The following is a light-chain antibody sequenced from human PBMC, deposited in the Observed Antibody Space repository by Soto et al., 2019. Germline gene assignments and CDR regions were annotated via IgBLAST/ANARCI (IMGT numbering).Light chain of an antibody. J-gene: IGKJ3*01. CDR2: DAS. CDR3: QQRSKWPSLFT. Sequence: ETVLTQSPATLSLSPGERATLSCRASQSVSSYLAWYQQKPGQAPRLLIYDASNRATGIPARFSGSGSGTDFTLPIRGLEPEDSAVFYFQQRSKWPSLFTFGPGTKVDIK. CDR1: QSVSSY. V-gene: IGKV3-11*01.